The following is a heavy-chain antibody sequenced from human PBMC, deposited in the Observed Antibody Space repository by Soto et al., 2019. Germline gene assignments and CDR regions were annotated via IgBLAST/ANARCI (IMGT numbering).Heavy chain of an antibody. CDR1: GFTFSSYA. CDR2: ISYDGSNK. CDR3: ASGYDFWSGAVPDYFDY. V-gene: IGHV3-30-3*01. J-gene: IGHJ4*02. D-gene: IGHD3-3*01. Sequence: QVQLVESGGGVVQPGRSLRLSCAASGFTFSSYAMHWVRQAPGKGLEWVAVISYDGSNKYYADSVKGRFTISRDNSKNTLYLQMNSRRAEDTAVYYCASGYDFWSGAVPDYFDYWGQGTLVTVSS.